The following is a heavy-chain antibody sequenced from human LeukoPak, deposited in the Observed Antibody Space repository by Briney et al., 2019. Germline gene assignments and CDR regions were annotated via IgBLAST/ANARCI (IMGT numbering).Heavy chain of an antibody. CDR3: ARERWDIVVVPAAIPRTAGFDP. Sequence: SETLSLTCTVSGGSISSGSYYWSWIRQPAGKGLEWIGRIYTSGSTNYNPSLKSRVTISVDTSKNQFSLKLSSVTAADTAVYYCARERWDIVVVPAAIPRTAGFDPWGQGTLVTVSS. CDR2: IYTSGST. D-gene: IGHD2-2*02. J-gene: IGHJ5*02. CDR1: GGSISSGSYY. V-gene: IGHV4-61*02.